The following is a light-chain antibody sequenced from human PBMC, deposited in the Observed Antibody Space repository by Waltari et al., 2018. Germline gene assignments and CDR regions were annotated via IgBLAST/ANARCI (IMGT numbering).Light chain of an antibody. Sequence: EIVLTQSPGTLSLSPGERATLSCRASQSVSSSSIAWYQQKAGQTPRVLIYDASSRATGIPDRFSGSGSGTDFTLTISTLEPEDFAVYYCQQYGTSPFAFGGGTKVEI. J-gene: IGKJ4*01. V-gene: IGKV3-20*01. CDR3: QQYGTSPFA. CDR1: QSVSSSS. CDR2: DAS.